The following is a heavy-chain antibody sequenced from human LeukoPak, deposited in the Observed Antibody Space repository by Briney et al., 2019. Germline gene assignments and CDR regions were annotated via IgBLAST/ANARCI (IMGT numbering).Heavy chain of an antibody. CDR3: AKRSDYPDY. V-gene: IGHV3-23*01. CDR2: ISGSGSST. Sequence: GGSLRLSCAASGFTFSSYGMSWVRQAPGKGLEWVSSISGSGSSTYYADSVKGRFTISRDNSKNTLYLQMNSLRAEDTAVYYCAKRSDYPDYWGQGTLVTVSS. J-gene: IGHJ4*02. CDR1: GFTFSSYG.